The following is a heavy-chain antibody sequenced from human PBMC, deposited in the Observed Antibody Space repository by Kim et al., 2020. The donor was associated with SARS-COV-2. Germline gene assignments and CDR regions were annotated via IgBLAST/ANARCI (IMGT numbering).Heavy chain of an antibody. CDR1: GYTFTSYD. Sequence: ASVKVSCKASGYTFTSYDINWVRQATGQGLEWMGWMNPNSGNTGYAQKFQGRVTMTRNTSISTAYMELSSLRSEDTAVYYCARGFSGWYYYGMDVWGQGTTVTVSS. D-gene: IGHD6-19*01. CDR2: MNPNSGNT. V-gene: IGHV1-8*01. CDR3: ARGFSGWYYYGMDV. J-gene: IGHJ6*02.